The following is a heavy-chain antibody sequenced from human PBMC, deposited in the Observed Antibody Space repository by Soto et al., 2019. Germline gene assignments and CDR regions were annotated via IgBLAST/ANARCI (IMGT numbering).Heavy chain of an antibody. Sequence: QMHLVESGGGLVKPGGSLRLSCEASGFTFSNHYMAWIRQAPGKGLEWVSYISTSGTSTFYADSVKGRFTISRDNAKDSLFLQMNSLRVDDTAVYFCARDGVLFRAGFDSWGHGTLVTVAS. V-gene: IGHV3-11*01. J-gene: IGHJ4*01. CDR2: ISTSGTST. CDR1: GFTFSNHY. CDR3: ARDGVLFRAGFDS. D-gene: IGHD3-3*01.